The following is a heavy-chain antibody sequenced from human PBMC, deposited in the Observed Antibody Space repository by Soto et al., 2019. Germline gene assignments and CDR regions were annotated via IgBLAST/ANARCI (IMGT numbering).Heavy chain of an antibody. V-gene: IGHV3-21*01. D-gene: IGHD6-6*01. Sequence: GGSLRLSCAASGFTFSSYSMNWVRQAPGKGLEWVSSISSSSSYIYYADSVKGRFTISRDNAKNSLYLQMNSLRAEDTAVYYWARVKGARPPLGYMDVWGKGTTVIVSS. CDR1: GFTFSSYS. CDR3: ARVKGARPPLGYMDV. J-gene: IGHJ6*03. CDR2: ISSSSSYI.